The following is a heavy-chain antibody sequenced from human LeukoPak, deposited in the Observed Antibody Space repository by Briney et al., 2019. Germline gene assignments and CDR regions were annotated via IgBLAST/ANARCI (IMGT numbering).Heavy chain of an antibody. CDR1: GFTFDDYA. D-gene: IGHD6-13*01. Sequence: PGGSLRLSCAASGFTFDDYAMHWVRQAPGKGLEWVSGISWNSGSIGYADSVKGRFTISRDNAKNSLYLQMNSLRTEDTALYYCAKDGVGQQLGNFDYWGQGILVTVSS. CDR3: AKDGVGQQLGNFDY. J-gene: IGHJ4*02. V-gene: IGHV3-9*01. CDR2: ISWNSGSI.